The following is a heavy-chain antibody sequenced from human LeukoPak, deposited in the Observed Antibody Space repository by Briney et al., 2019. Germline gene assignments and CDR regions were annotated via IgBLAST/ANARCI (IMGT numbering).Heavy chain of an antibody. V-gene: IGHV4-39*01. Sequence: SETLSLTCTVSGGSISSSNYYWGWIRQPPGKGLEWIGSIYYSGSTYYNPSLKSRVTISVDTSKNQFSLKLSSVTAADTAVYYCARIYGSGYYLDYWGQGTLVTVSS. CDR2: IYYSGST. D-gene: IGHD3-10*01. CDR1: GGSISSSNYY. CDR3: ARIYGSGYYLDY. J-gene: IGHJ4*02.